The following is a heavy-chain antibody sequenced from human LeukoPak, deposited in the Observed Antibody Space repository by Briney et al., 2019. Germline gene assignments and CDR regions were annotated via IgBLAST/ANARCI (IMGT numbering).Heavy chain of an antibody. D-gene: IGHD3-22*01. CDR3: ARDVVSPYYYYYYGMDV. V-gene: IGHV1-69*04. CDR2: IIPILGIA. Sequence: SVKVSCKASGGTFSSYAISWVRQAPGQGLEWMGRIIPILGIANYAQKFQGRVTITADKSTSTAYMELSSLRSEDTAVYYCARDVVSPYYYYYYGMDVWGQGTTVTVSS. J-gene: IGHJ6*02. CDR1: GGTFSSYA.